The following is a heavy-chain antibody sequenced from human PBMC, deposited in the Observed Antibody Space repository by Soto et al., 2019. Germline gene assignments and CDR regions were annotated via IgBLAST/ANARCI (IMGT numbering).Heavy chain of an antibody. D-gene: IGHD3-9*01. J-gene: IGHJ3*02. CDR3: SIDHEILTGHSYDAFDI. Sequence: QVQLVESGGGVVQPGKSLRLSCAASGFTFSGYAMHWVRQAPGKGLEWVAIISFDGSNEYYADSVKGRFTISRANSKNTLYLQMNSLSTEDTAVYYCSIDHEILTGHSYDAFDIWGQGTMVTVSS. CDR2: ISFDGSNE. CDR1: GFTFSGYA. V-gene: IGHV3-30-3*01.